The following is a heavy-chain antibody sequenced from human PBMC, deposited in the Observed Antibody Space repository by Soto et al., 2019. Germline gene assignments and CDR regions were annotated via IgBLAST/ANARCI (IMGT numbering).Heavy chain of an antibody. CDR3: ARARLRAVYAVDI. CDR1: GGSVSSGAYY. J-gene: IGHJ3*02. Sequence: SETLSLTCTVSGGSVSSGAYYWTWLRQRPGKGLDWIGYIYYSGSTYYSPSLKRRLSISLDTSKNQFSLRLSSVTAADTTMYYCARARLRAVYAVDIWGQGTMVTVSS. CDR2: IYYSGST. V-gene: IGHV4-31*03. D-gene: IGHD5-12*01.